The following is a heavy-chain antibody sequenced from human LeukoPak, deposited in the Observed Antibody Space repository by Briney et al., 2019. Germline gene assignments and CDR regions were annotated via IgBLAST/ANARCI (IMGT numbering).Heavy chain of an antibody. V-gene: IGHV3-30*18. CDR1: GFAFSNFW. Sequence: GGSLRLSCTASGFAFSNFWMSWVRQAPGKGLEWVAVISHDGRNKYFADSVKGRFTISRDNSKNTLYLQMDGLRAEDTAVYYCAKYLSGSFDYWGQGTLVTVSS. D-gene: IGHD3-22*01. CDR2: ISHDGRNK. J-gene: IGHJ4*02. CDR3: AKYLSGSFDY.